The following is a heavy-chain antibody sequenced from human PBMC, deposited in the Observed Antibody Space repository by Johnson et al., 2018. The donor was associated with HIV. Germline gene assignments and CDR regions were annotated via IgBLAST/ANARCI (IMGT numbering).Heavy chain of an antibody. CDR3: ARGGFWSGYYLLSHVFDV. CDR2: ISSSGSTI. CDR1: GFTFSTYW. J-gene: IGHJ3*01. D-gene: IGHD3-3*01. Sequence: VQLVESGGGLVQAGGSLRLSCAASGFTFSTYWMTWVRQAPGKGLEWVSYISSSGSTIYYADSVKGRFTISRDNAKNSLYLQMNSLRAEDTAVYYCARGGFWSGYYLLSHVFDVWGQGTMVTVSS. V-gene: IGHV3-48*04.